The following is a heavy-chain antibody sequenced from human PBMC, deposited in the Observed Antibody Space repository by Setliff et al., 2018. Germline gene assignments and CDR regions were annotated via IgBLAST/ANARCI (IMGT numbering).Heavy chain of an antibody. D-gene: IGHD1-1*01. J-gene: IGHJ4*02. CDR1: GYSISNIYY. CDR3: GRVGNWNFFGF. Sequence: LSLTCAVSGYSISNIYYWGWIRQPPGKGLEWIATIHHSGSTNYNPSLKSRATISVDTSKNQFSLKVSSVTAADTAVYYCGRVGNWNFFGFWGQGTLVTVSS. V-gene: IGHV4-38-2*01. CDR2: IHHSGST.